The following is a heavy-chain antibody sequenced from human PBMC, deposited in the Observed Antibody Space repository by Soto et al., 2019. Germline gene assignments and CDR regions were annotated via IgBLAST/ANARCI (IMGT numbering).Heavy chain of an antibody. V-gene: IGHV4-30-2*01. CDR2: IYHSGST. D-gene: IGHD3-10*01. Sequence: PSETLSLTCAVSGCSISSGGYSWSWIRQPPGKGLEWIGYIYHSGSTYYNPSLKSRVTISVDRSKNQFSLKLSSVTAADTAVYYCARAGITMVRGVIYYYGMDVWGQGTTVTVSS. CDR1: GCSISSGGYS. J-gene: IGHJ6*02. CDR3: ARAGITMVRGVIYYYGMDV.